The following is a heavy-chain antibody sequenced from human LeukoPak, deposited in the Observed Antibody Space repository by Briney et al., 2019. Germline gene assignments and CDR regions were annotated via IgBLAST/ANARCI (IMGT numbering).Heavy chain of an antibody. CDR1: GGSFSGYY. V-gene: IGHV4-34*01. Sequence: SETLSLTCAVYGGSFSGYYWSWIRQPPGKGLEWVGEINHSGSTNYNPSLKSRVTISVGTSKNQFSLKLSSVTAADTAVYYCARAPRHSSGPTGYWGQGTLVTVSS. CDR2: INHSGST. J-gene: IGHJ4*02. D-gene: IGHD6-19*01. CDR3: ARAPRHSSGPTGY.